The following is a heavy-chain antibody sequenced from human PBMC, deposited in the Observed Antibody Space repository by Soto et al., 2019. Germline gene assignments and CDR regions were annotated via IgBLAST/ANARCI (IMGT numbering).Heavy chain of an antibody. CDR1: GGSFSGWH. CDR3: ARSRNLDV. CDR2: ASHTGGT. J-gene: IGHJ6*02. Sequence: QVQVQQWGAGLLKFSETLSLTCAVNGGSFSGWHCNWIRQPPGKGLEWIGEASHTGGTNYNPALESRVTISVDRSRNQLSLKLTSVSAADTAVYYCARSRNLDVWGPGTTVIVSS. V-gene: IGHV4-34*01. D-gene: IGHD1-1*01.